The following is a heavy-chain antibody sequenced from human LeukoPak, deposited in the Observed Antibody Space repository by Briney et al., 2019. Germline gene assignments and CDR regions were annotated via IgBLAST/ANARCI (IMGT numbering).Heavy chain of an antibody. V-gene: IGHV4-34*01. Sequence: PSETLSLACAVYGGSFSGYYWSWIRQPPGKGLEWIGEINHSGSTNYNPSLKSRVTISVDTSKNQFSLKLSSVTAADTAIYYCARRGSYLVMGGFDIWGQGTLVAVSS. D-gene: IGHD3-10*01. CDR1: GGSFSGYY. CDR3: ARRGSYLVMGGFDI. CDR2: INHSGST. J-gene: IGHJ3*02.